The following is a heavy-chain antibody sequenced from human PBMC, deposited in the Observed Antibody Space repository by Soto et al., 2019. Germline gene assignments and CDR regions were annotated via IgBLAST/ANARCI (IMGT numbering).Heavy chain of an antibody. D-gene: IGHD4-4*01. J-gene: IGHJ6*02. V-gene: IGHV1-18*01. CDR1: GYTFTSYG. CDR3: VMVDNYVTPTPQDV. CDR2: ISAYNGNT. Sequence: ASVKVSCKASGYTFTSYGISWVRQAPGQGLEWMGWISAYNGNTNYAQKLQGRVTMTTDTSTSTAYMELSSLRSDDTAVYYCVMVDNYVTPTPQDVWGQGTTVTVSS.